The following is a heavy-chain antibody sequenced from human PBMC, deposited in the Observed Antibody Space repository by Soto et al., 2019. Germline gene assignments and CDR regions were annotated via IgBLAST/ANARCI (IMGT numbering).Heavy chain of an antibody. CDR1: GGSFSGYY. J-gene: IGHJ3*02. CDR2: INHSGST. Sequence: SETLSLTCAVYGGSFSGYYWSWIRQPPGKGLEWIGEINHSGSTNYNPSLKSRVTISVDTSKNQFSLKLSSVTAADTAVYYCARGQGSSWYSAFDIWGQGTMVT. D-gene: IGHD6-13*01. V-gene: IGHV4-34*01. CDR3: ARGQGSSWYSAFDI.